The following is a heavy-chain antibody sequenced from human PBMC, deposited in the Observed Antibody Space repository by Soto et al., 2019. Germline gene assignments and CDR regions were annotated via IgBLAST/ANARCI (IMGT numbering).Heavy chain of an antibody. CDR3: ATWRTYSGSYCFDY. CDR2: IIPMYDSA. CDR1: GGTFKTYT. D-gene: IGHD1-26*01. J-gene: IGHJ4*02. Sequence: QVQLVQSGAELKKPGSSVNVSCAASGGTFKTYTINWVRQAPGQGLEWIGQIIPMYDSANYAQRLQGRVTISADKSTNIAYMELSGLRSEDTALYYCATWRTYSGSYCFDYWCQGTLVSVSS. V-gene: IGHV1-69*06.